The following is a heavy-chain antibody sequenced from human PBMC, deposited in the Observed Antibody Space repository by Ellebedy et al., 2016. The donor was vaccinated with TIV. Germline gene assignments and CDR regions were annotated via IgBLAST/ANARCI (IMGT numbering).Heavy chain of an antibody. CDR1: GFTFSSYW. CDR2: IKQDGSEK. D-gene: IGHD3-10*01. CDR3: ASLWFGSYRPPYGMDV. V-gene: IGHV3-7*03. J-gene: IGHJ6*02. Sequence: GESLKISXAASGFTFSSYWMSWVRQAPGKGLEWVANIKQDGSEKYYVDSVKGRFTISRDNAKNSLYLQMNSLRAEDTAVYYCASLWFGSYRPPYGMDVWGQGTTVTVSS.